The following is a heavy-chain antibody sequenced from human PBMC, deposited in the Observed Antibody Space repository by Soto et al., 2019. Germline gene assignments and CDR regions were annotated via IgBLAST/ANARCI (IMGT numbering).Heavy chain of an antibody. CDR3: ARRSILWFGELPLWFHP. V-gene: IGHV4-34*01. D-gene: IGHD3-10*01. CDR1: GRSFSGYY. Sequence: QVQLQQWGAGLLKPSETLSLTCAVYGRSFSGYYWSWNHQRPGKGLEWIGEINHSGSTNYNPSLKSRVTISVDTSKNQFSLKLSSVTAADTAVYYCARRSILWFGELPLWFHPWGQGTLVTVSS. CDR2: INHSGST. J-gene: IGHJ5*02.